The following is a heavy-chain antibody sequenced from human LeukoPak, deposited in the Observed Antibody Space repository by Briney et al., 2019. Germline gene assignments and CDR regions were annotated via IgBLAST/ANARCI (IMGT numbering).Heavy chain of an antibody. CDR3: ARERSGYGDYDY. CDR2: INTDGSIT. D-gene: IGHD4-17*01. Sequence: GGSLRLSCAASGFTFSDYWIHWVRQAPGKGLVWVSRINTDGSITNYADSVKGRFSISRDNAKNTLYLQMNSLRAEDTAVYYCARERSGYGDYDYWGQGTLVTVSS. J-gene: IGHJ4*02. V-gene: IGHV3-74*01. CDR1: GFTFSDYW.